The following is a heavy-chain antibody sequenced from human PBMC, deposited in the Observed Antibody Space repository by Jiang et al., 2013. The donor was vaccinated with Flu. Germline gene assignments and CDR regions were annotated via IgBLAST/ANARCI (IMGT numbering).Heavy chain of an antibody. V-gene: IGHV3-23*01. D-gene: IGHD3-22*01. CDR3: AKLRGYDSSGYYPRPFGY. CDR2: ISGSGGST. J-gene: IGHJ4*02. Sequence: GGSLRLSCAASGFTFSSYAMSWVRQAPGKGLEWVSAISGSGGSTYYADSVKGRFTISRDNSKNTLYLQMNSLRAEDTAVYYCAKLRGYDSSGYYPRPFGYWGQGTLVTVSS. CDR1: GFTFSSYA.